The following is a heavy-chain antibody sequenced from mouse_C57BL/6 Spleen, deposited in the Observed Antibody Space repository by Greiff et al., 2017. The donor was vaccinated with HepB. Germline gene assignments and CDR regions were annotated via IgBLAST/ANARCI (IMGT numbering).Heavy chain of an antibody. V-gene: IGHV1-26*01. J-gene: IGHJ4*01. CDR3: ALDDYHYAMDY. Sequence: EVQLQQSGPELVKPGASVKISCKASGYTFTDYYMNWVKQSHGKSLEWIGDINPNNGGTSYNQKFKGKATLTVDKSSSTAYMELRSLTSEDSAVYYCALDDYHYAMDYWGQGTSVTVSS. CDR1: GYTFTDYY. CDR2: INPNNGGT. D-gene: IGHD2-4*01.